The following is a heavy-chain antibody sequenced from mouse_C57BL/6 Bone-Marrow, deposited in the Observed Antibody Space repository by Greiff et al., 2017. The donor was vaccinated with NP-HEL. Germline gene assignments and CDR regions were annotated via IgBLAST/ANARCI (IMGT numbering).Heavy chain of an antibody. CDR1: GYTFTSYG. Sequence: VKVVESGAELARPGASVKLSCKASGYTFTSYGISWVKQRTGQGLEWIGEIYPRSGNTYYNEKFKGKATLTADKSSSTAYMELRSLTSEDSAVYFCARGRLRRKDYFDYWGQGTTLTVSS. J-gene: IGHJ2*01. V-gene: IGHV1-81*01. CDR2: IYPRSGNT. D-gene: IGHD2-2*01. CDR3: ARGRLRRKDYFDY.